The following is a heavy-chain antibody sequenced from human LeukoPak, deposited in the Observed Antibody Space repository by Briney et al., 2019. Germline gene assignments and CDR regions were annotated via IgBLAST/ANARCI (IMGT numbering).Heavy chain of an antibody. V-gene: IGHV4-4*07. CDR3: ARESSGWFFDY. CDR2: IYTSGST. CDR1: GGSISSYY. Sequence: SETLSLTCTVSGGSISSYYWSWIRQPAGKGLEWIGRIYTSGSTKYSPSLKSRVTMSVDTSKNQFSLKLNSVTAADTAVYYCARESSGWFFDYWGQGTLVTVSS. J-gene: IGHJ4*02. D-gene: IGHD6-19*01.